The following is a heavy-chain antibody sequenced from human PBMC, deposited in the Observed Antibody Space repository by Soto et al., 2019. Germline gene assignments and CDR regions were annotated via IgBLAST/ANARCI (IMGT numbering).Heavy chain of an antibody. CDR1: GASISSSY. D-gene: IGHD6-13*01. J-gene: IGHJ6*02. CDR2: IYYTGTI. CDR3: AREGVSSTWYYYYAMDV. V-gene: IGHV4-59*01. Sequence: SETLSLTCTVSGASISSSYWSWIRQPPGKGLEWIGYIYYTGTIAYNPSLKSRVTISVDTSKKQFSLKLSSVTAADTAVYYCAREGVSSTWYYYYAMDVWGQGTTVTVSS.